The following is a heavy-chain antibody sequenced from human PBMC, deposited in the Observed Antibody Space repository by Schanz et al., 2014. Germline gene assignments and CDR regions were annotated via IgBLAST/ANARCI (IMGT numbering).Heavy chain of an antibody. CDR1: GFTFSSYA. J-gene: IGHJ4*02. D-gene: IGHD3-10*01. V-gene: IGHV3-7*01. CDR3: ARDNYYGSGSGAY. CDR2: IKQDGSAK. Sequence: VQLLQFGGGVVQPGRSLRLSCAASGFTFSSYAMHWVRQAPGKGLEWVANIKQDGSAKYYVDAVKGRFTIARDNAKNSMYLHMKSLRGEDTAVDYCARDNYYGSGSGAYWGQGAQVTVSS.